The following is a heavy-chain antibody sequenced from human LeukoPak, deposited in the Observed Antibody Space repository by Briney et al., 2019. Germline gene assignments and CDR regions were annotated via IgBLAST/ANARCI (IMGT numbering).Heavy chain of an antibody. D-gene: IGHD3-10*01. J-gene: IGHJ5*02. CDR2: ISWNSGSI. CDR3: AKDSEGWFGELGWFDP. Sequence: QPGGSLRLSCAASGFTFDDYAMHWVRQAPGKGLEWVSGISWNSGSIGYADSVKGRFTISRDNAKNSLYLQMNSLRAEDTALYYCAKDSEGWFGELGWFDPWGQGTLVTVSS. V-gene: IGHV3-9*01. CDR1: GFTFDDYA.